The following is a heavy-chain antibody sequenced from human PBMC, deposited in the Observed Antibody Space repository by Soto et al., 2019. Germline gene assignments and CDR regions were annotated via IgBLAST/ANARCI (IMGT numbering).Heavy chain of an antibody. J-gene: IGHJ4*02. CDR2: ISYDGSNK. CDR1: GFTFSSYG. D-gene: IGHD5-12*01. Sequence: LRLSCAASGFTFSSYGMHWVRQAPGKGLEWVAVISYDGSNKYYADSVKGRFTISRDNSKNTLYLQMNSLRDEDTAVYYCAKAPVATDLPYYFDYWGQGTLVTVSS. V-gene: IGHV3-30*18. CDR3: AKAPVATDLPYYFDY.